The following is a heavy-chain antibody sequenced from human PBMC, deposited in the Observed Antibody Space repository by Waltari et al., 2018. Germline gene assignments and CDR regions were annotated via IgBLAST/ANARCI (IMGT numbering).Heavy chain of an antibody. D-gene: IGHD3-22*01. V-gene: IGHV3-7*01. CDR3: ARDQWFAFDI. CDR2: IMTDGSEE. J-gene: IGHJ3*02. Sequence: EVQLVASGGGLVQPGGSLRLPCAASGSTLRRYWMSWVRQAPGKGPEWVANIMTDGSEEYYVDSVRGRFTISRDNAKNSLYLQMNSLRPEDTAVYYCARDQWFAFDIWGHGTMVTVSS. CDR1: GSTLRRYW.